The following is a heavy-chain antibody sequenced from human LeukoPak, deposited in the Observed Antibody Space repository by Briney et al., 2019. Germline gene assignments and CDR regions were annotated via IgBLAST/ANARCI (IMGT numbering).Heavy chain of an antibody. V-gene: IGHV3-21*01. D-gene: IGHD6-6*01. CDR2: ISSSSSYI. J-gene: IGHJ3*02. CDR1: GFTFSSYS. CDR3: ASPAPTFEYSSSSGAFDI. Sequence: PGGSLRLSCAASGFTFSSYSMNWVRQAPGKGLEWVSSISSSSSYIYYADSVKGRFTISRDNAKNSLYLQMNSLRAEDTAVYYCASPAPTFEYSSSSGAFDIWGQGTMVTVSS.